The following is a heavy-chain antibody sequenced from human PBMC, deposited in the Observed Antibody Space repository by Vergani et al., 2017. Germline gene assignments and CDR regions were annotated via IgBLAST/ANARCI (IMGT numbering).Heavy chain of an antibody. CDR1: GFTVSSNY. CDR2: IKSKTDGGTT. D-gene: IGHD2-15*01. V-gene: IGHV3-15*01. CDR3: TKKDLRVAALRSRDY. Sequence: EVQLVESGGGLVQPGGSLRLSCAASGFTVSSNYMSWVRQAPGKGLEWVGRIKSKTDGGTTDYAAPVKGRFTISRDDSKNTLYLQMNSRKTEDTAVYYCTKKDLRVAALRSRDYWGQGTLVTVSS. J-gene: IGHJ4*02.